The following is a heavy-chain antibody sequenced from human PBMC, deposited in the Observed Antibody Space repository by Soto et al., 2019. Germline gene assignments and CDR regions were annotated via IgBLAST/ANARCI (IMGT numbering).Heavy chain of an antibody. J-gene: IGHJ5*02. CDR2: ISSNSAYI. D-gene: IGHD6-13*01. V-gene: IGHV3-21*01. Sequence: PGGSLRLSCACSGFTFRSFTMNWVRQAPGKGLEWVSTISSNSAYIYYTDALRGRFTISRDNAKNSLHLQMNSLRAEDTAVYYCTRDASRDSSARGWFDPWGPGTLVTVSS. CDR3: TRDASRDSSARGWFDP. CDR1: GFTFRSFT.